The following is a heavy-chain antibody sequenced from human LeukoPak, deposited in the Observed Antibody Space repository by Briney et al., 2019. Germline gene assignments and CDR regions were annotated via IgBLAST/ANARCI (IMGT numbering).Heavy chain of an antibody. CDR3: VRGNYDSRGYSNAFDI. D-gene: IGHD3-22*01. J-gene: IGHJ3*02. Sequence: SETLSLTCTVSGASISSSYWSWIRQPPRKRLEWIGYIYYSGSTNSNPSLKSRVTISADTSKNQFSLKLSSVTAADTAVYYCVRGNYDSRGYSNAFDIWGRGAMVTVSS. CDR2: IYYSGST. CDR1: GASISSSY. V-gene: IGHV4-59*01.